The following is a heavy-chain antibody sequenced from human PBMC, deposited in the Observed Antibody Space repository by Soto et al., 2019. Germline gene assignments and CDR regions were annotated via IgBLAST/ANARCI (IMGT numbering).Heavy chain of an antibody. CDR2: ISSSSSYI. CDR1: CVTFSGYG. Sequence: SMRLPCAASCVTFSGYGVSWVRKAPGKGLEWVSSISSSSSYIYYADSVKGRFTISRDNAKNSLYLQMNSLRAEDAAVYYCARDADIVVVPAYYYYYMDVWGKGTTVTVSS. V-gene: IGHV3-21*01. J-gene: IGHJ6*03. D-gene: IGHD2-2*01. CDR3: ARDADIVVVPAYYYYYMDV.